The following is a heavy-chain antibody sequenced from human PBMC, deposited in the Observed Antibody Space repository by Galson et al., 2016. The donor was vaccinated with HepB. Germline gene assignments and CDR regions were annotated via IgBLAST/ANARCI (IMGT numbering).Heavy chain of an antibody. Sequence: SLRLSCAASGFILTNNYMNWVRQAPGKGLEWVSVIYSGGSTYYADSVKGRFTMSSDESKKMLYLQMNNLRAEDTALYYCVRGTLGYLDHWGQGTPVTVSS. J-gene: IGHJ4*02. D-gene: IGHD6-13*01. V-gene: IGHV3-53*01. CDR3: VRGTLGYLDH. CDR1: GFILTNNY. CDR2: IYSGGST.